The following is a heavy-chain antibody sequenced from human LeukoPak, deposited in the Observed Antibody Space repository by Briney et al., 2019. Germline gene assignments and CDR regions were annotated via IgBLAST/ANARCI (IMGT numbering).Heavy chain of an antibody. V-gene: IGHV1-8*01. Sequence: ASVKVPCKASGYTFTNYDIYWVRQATGQGLEWMGWMNPNSGNTGYAQKFQGRVTMARDTSVSTAYMELSSLRSEDTAVYYCARGWSVTMLRGRWFDPWGQGTLVTVSS. CDR1: GYTFTNYD. CDR3: ARGWSVTMLRGRWFDP. D-gene: IGHD3-10*01. CDR2: MNPNSGNT. J-gene: IGHJ5*02.